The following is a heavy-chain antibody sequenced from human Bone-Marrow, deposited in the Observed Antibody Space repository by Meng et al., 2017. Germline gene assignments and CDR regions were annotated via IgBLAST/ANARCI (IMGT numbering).Heavy chain of an antibody. Sequence: SETLSLTCAVYGGSFSGYYWSWIRQPPGKGLEWIGEINHSGSTNYNPSLKSRVTISVDTSKNQFSLKLSSVTAADTAVYYCARSKGNYDSSGYYLYWGQGTLVTVAS. D-gene: IGHD3-22*01. V-gene: IGHV4-34*01. CDR1: GGSFSGYY. CDR3: ARSKGNYDSSGYYLY. J-gene: IGHJ4*02. CDR2: INHSGST.